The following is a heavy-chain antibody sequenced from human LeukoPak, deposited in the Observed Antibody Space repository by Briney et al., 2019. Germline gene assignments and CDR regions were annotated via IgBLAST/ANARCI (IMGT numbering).Heavy chain of an antibody. CDR1: GGTFNNYT. CDR2: IIPIFGTA. Sequence: EASVKVSCKASGGTFNNYTISWVRQAPGQGLEWMGGIIPIFGTANYAQKFQGRVTITADKSTSTVYMDLSSLRSEDTAVYYCASFRGEMNIAALDYWGQGTLVTVSS. V-gene: IGHV1-69*06. D-gene: IGHD6-13*01. CDR3: ASFRGEMNIAALDY. J-gene: IGHJ4*02.